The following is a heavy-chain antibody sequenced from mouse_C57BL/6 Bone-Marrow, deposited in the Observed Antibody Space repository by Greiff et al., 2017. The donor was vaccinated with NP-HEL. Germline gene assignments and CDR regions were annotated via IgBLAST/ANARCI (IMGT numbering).Heavy chain of an antibody. V-gene: IGHV5-9-1*02. J-gene: IGHJ3*01. CDR2: ISSGGDYS. Sequence: EVKLVESGEGLVKPGGSLKLSCAASGFTFSSYAMSWVRQTPEKRLEWVAYISSGGDYSYYADTVKGRFTISRDNARNTLYLQMSSLKSEDTAMYYCTRDGWGLFAYWGQGTLVTVSA. D-gene: IGHD1-1*02. CDR1: GFTFSSYA. CDR3: TRDGWGLFAY.